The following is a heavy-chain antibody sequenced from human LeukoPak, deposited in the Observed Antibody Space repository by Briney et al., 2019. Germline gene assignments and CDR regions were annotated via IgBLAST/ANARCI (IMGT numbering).Heavy chain of an antibody. CDR3: AKDLRKYSSSWYNDY. V-gene: IGHV3-23*01. Sequence: PGGSLRLSCAASGFTFSSYAMSWVRQAPGKGLEWVSAISGSGGSTYYADSVKGRFTISRDNSKYTLYLQMNSLRAEDTAVYYCAKDLRKYSSSWYNDYWGQGTLVTVSS. J-gene: IGHJ4*02. D-gene: IGHD6-13*01. CDR2: ISGSGGST. CDR1: GFTFSSYA.